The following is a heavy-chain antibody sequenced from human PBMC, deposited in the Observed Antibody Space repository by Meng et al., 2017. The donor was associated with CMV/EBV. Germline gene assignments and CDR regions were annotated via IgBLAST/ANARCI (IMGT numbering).Heavy chain of an antibody. Sequence: SETLSLTCTVSGGSVSSGSYYGSWIRQPPGKGLEWIGYIYHSGSTNYNPSLKSRVTISVDTSKNQFSLKLSSVTAADTAVYYCARGWELQYWGQGTLVTSPQ. D-gene: IGHD1-26*01. CDR1: GGSVSSGSYY. V-gene: IGHV4-61*01. CDR2: IYHSGST. CDR3: ARGWELQY. J-gene: IGHJ4*02.